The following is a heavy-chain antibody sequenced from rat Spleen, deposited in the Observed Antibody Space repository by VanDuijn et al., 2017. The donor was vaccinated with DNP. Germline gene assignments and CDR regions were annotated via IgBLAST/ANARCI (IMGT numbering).Heavy chain of an antibody. V-gene: IGHV5-58*01. CDR1: GFTFSSYW. J-gene: IGHJ2*01. CDR2: INPDGGST. CDR3: ARDMDYYDGSYYRYYFDY. Sequence: EVQLVESGGDLVQPGRSLKLSCVASGFTFSSYWMFWIRQAPGKGLEWIASINPDGGSTGYVGSVKGRFTISRDNAENTVYLQMNSLRSEDTATYYCARDMDYYDGSYYRYYFDYWGQGVMVTVSS. D-gene: IGHD1-12*02.